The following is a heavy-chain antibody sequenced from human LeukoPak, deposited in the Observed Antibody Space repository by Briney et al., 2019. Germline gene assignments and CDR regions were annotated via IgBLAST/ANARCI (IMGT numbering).Heavy chain of an antibody. D-gene: IGHD3-10*01. Sequence: GGSLRLSCAASGFTFSTYWMSWVRQAPGKGLEWVANIKQDGSEKYYVDSVKGRFTMSRDNAKNSLYLQMNSLRAGDTAVYYCAKDTYYGSGSYLGSFDYWGQGTLVTVSS. V-gene: IGHV3-7*05. J-gene: IGHJ4*02. CDR2: IKQDGSEK. CDR3: AKDTYYGSGSYLGSFDY. CDR1: GFTFSTYW.